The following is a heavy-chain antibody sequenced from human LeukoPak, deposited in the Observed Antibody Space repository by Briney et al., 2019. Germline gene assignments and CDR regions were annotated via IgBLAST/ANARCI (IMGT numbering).Heavy chain of an antibody. CDR2: IRHDESIR. CDR3: AKFSYGDYVA. V-gene: IGHV3-30*02. Sequence: GGSLRLSCAASGFTFSSYGMHWVRQAPGKGLEWVAFIRHDESIRHYADSVKGRFTISRDNSKKTLSLQMNSLRLDDTALYYCAKFSYGDYVAWGQGTLVTVSS. D-gene: IGHD4-17*01. CDR1: GFTFSSYG. J-gene: IGHJ5*02.